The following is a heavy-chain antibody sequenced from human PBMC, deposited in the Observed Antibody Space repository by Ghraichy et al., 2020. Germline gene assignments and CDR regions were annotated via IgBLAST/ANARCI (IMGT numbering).Heavy chain of an antibody. Sequence: SETLSLTCAVSGYSISSGYYWGWIRQPPGKGLEWIGSIYHSGSTYYNPSLKSRVTLSVDTSKNQFSLKLSSVTAADTAVYYCARLGAQISTTFFDYWGQGTLVTVSS. CDR2: IYHSGST. CDR3: ARLGAQISTTFFDY. CDR1: GYSISSGYY. V-gene: IGHV4-38-2*01. D-gene: IGHD2/OR15-2a*01. J-gene: IGHJ4*02.